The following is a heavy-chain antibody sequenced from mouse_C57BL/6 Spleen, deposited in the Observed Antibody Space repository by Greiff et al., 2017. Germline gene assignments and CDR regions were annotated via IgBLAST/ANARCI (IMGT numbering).Heavy chain of an antibody. D-gene: IGHD2-1*01. CDR3: ARPGDYGNYDWYFDV. Sequence: DVMLVESGGGLVKPGGSLKLSCAASGFTFSDYGMHWVRQAPEKGLEWVAYISSGSSTIYYADTVKGRFTISRDNAKNTLFLQMTSLRSEDTAMYYCARPGDYGNYDWYFDVWGTGTTVTVSS. J-gene: IGHJ1*03. CDR1: GFTFSDYG. V-gene: IGHV5-17*01. CDR2: ISSGSSTI.